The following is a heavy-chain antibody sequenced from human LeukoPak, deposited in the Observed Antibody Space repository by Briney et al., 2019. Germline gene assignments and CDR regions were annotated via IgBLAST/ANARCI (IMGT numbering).Heavy chain of an antibody. D-gene: IGHD5-18*01. V-gene: IGHV4-59*08. Sequence: PSETLSLTCTVSGGSISSYYWSWIRQPPGKGLEWIGYIYYSGSTNYNPSLKSRVTMSVDTSKNQFSLKLSSVTAADTAVYYCARLPSRYVDTAMVGCFDYWGQGTLVTVSS. CDR3: ARLPSRYVDTAMVGCFDY. CDR1: GGSISSYY. J-gene: IGHJ4*02. CDR2: IYYSGST.